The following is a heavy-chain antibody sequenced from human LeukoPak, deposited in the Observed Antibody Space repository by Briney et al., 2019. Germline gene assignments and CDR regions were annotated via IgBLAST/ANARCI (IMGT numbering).Heavy chain of an antibody. Sequence: SETLSLTCTVSGGSISSGDYYWNWIRQPPGKGLEWIGYIYYSGSTYYNPSLKSRVTISVDTSKNQFSLKLSSVTAADTAVYYCAKRGGDGVDYWGQGTLVTVSS. CDR3: AKRGGDGVDY. CDR2: IYYSGST. D-gene: IGHD3-16*01. CDR1: GGSISSGDYY. V-gene: IGHV4-30-4*01. J-gene: IGHJ4*02.